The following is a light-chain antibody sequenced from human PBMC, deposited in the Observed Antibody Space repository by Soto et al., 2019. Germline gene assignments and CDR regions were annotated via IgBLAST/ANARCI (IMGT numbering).Light chain of an antibody. CDR1: QTIDSW. CDR3: QQYHIYSGT. CDR2: KAS. Sequence: IQMTQSPSTLSASVGYRVTITCRASQTIDSWLAWYQQRPGKPPNLLIYKASTLASGVPSRFSGSGSGTEFTLTINSLQPDDFATYYCQQYHIYSGTFGQGTKVDIK. V-gene: IGKV1-5*03. J-gene: IGKJ1*01.